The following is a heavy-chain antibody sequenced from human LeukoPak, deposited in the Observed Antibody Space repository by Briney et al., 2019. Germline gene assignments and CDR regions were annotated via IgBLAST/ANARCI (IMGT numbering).Heavy chain of an antibody. CDR1: GGTFSSYA. CDR2: IIPILGIA. D-gene: IGHD3-22*01. Sequence: ASVKVSCKASGGTFSSYAISWLRQAPGQGLEWMGRIIPILGIANYAQKFQGGVTITADKSTSTAYMELSSLRSEDTAVYYCARASEDYDSSGYYYESFDYWGQGTLVTVSS. CDR3: ARASEDYDSSGYYYESFDY. J-gene: IGHJ4*02. V-gene: IGHV1-69*04.